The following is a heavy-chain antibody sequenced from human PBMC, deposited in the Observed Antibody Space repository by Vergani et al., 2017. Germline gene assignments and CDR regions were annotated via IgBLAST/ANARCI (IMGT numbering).Heavy chain of an antibody. CDR2: ISSSSSYI. CDR3: ARAYDILTGHYYYYGMDV. V-gene: IGHV3-21*01. J-gene: IGHJ6*02. CDR1: GFTFSSYS. D-gene: IGHD3-9*01. Sequence: EVQLVESGGGLVKPGGSLRLSCAASGFTFSSYSMNWVRQAPGKGLELVSSISSSSSYIYYADSVKGRFTISRDNAKNSLYLQMNSLRAEDTAVYYCARAYDILTGHYYYYGMDVWGQGTTITVSS.